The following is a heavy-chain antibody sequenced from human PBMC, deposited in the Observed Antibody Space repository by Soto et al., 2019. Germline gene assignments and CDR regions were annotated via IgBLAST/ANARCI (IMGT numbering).Heavy chain of an antibody. Sequence: ASVKVSCKASGYTFTSYDINWVRQATGQGLEWMGWINPNSGNTSYAQKFQGRVTITADESTSTAYMELSSLRSEDTAVYYCARALGTSGGFDYWGQGTLVTVSS. D-gene: IGHD1-1*01. CDR3: ARALGTSGGFDY. J-gene: IGHJ4*02. CDR1: GYTFTSYD. CDR2: INPNSGNT. V-gene: IGHV1-8*01.